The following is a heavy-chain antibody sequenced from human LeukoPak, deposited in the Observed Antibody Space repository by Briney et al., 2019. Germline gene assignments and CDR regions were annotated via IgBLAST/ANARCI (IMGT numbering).Heavy chain of an antibody. J-gene: IGHJ4*02. D-gene: IGHD2-21*02. CDR3: ARFVVVTAIFYFDY. Sequence: SETLSLTCTVSGGSLSSGDYYWSWIRQPPGKGLEWIGYIYYNGSTYYNPSLKSRVTISVDTSKNQFSLKLSSVTAADTAVYYCARFVVVTAIFYFDYWGQGTLVTVSS. V-gene: IGHV4-30-4*01. CDR2: IYYNGST. CDR1: GGSLSSGDYY.